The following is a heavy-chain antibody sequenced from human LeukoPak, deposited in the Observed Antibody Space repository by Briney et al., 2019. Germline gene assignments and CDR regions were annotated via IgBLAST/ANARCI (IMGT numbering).Heavy chain of an antibody. CDR1: GFTFSSYA. D-gene: IGHD3-9*01. V-gene: IGHV3-23*01. CDR2: ISGSGGSP. J-gene: IGHJ5*02. Sequence: GGSLRLSCAASGFTFSSYAMSWVRQAPGKGLEWVSAISGSGGSPYYADSVKGRFTISRDNSKNTLYLQMNSLRAEDTAVYYCARPGLRYFDWLFQNWFDPWGQGTLVTVSS. CDR3: ARPGLRYFDWLFQNWFDP.